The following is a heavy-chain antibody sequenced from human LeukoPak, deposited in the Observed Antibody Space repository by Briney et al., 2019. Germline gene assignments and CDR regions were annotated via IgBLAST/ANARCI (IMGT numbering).Heavy chain of an antibody. Sequence: GGSLRLSCAASGFTFSSYAMHWVRQAPGKGLEWVAVISYDGSNKYYADSVKGRFTISRGNSKNTLYLQMNSLRAEDTAVYYCASVKTGTHFDYWGQGTLVTVSS. CDR3: ASVKTGTHFDY. CDR1: GFTFSSYA. D-gene: IGHD3-9*01. CDR2: ISYDGSNK. V-gene: IGHV3-30-3*01. J-gene: IGHJ4*02.